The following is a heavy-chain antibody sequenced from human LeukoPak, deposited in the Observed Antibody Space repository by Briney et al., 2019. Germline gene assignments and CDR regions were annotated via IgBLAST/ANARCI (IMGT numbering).Heavy chain of an antibody. CDR2: ISSSSSYI. CDR3: ARVEGYCSSTSCQYGMDV. Sequence: PGGSLRLSCAASGFTFSSYSMNWVRQAPGKGLEWVSSISSSSSYIYYADSVKGRFTISRDNAKNSLYLQMNSLRAEDTAVYYCARVEGYCSSTSCQYGMDVWGQGTTVTVSS. J-gene: IGHJ6*02. V-gene: IGHV3-21*01. CDR1: GFTFSSYS. D-gene: IGHD2-2*01.